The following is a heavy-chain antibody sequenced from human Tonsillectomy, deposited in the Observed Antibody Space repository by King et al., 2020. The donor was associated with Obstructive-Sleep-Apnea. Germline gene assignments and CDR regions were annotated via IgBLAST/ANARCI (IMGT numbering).Heavy chain of an antibody. J-gene: IGHJ3*02. D-gene: IGHD2-2*01. CDR3: AGYCSSTSCTPDAFDI. CDR1: GGSISSSSYY. V-gene: IGHV4-39*01. CDR2: IYYSWST. Sequence: QLQESGPGLVKPSETLSLTCTVSGGSISSSSYYWGWIRQPPGKGLEWIGSIYYSWSTYYHPSLNRRVTISVDTSKNHFSLKLGSVTAADTAVYYCAGYCSSTSCTPDAFDIWGQGTMVTVSS.